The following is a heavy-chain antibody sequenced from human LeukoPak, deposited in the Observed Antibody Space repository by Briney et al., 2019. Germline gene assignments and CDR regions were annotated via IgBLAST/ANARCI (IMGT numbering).Heavy chain of an antibody. Sequence: GGSLRLSCEASGFTFSRSDMHWVRQATGKGLEWVSAIGAADDTYYSGSVRGGFTISRENAKNSLYLQMNSLRAGDTAVYYCAREGFCSSSSCNDDWYFDLWGRGTQVTVSS. D-gene: IGHD2-2*01. CDR1: GFTFSRSD. J-gene: IGHJ2*01. CDR3: AREGFCSSSSCNDDWYFDL. CDR2: IGAADDT. V-gene: IGHV3-13*04.